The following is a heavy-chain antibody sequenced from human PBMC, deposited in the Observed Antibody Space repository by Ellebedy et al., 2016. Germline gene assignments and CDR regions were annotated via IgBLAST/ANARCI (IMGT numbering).Heavy chain of an antibody. V-gene: IGHV3-11*01. D-gene: IGHD6-19*01. CDR1: GESLSDYY. J-gene: IGHJ3*02. Sequence: LSLTCAVYGESLSDYYWSWIRQAPGKGLEWVSHISSSGSTRSYTDSVKGRFTISRDNAKKSLSLQMNSLRAEDTAVYYCASSSGWFEGAFDIWGQGTMVTVSS. CDR3: ASSSGWFEGAFDI. CDR2: ISSSGSTR.